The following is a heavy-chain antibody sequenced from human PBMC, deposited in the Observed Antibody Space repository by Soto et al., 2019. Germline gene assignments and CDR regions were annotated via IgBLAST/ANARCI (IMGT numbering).Heavy chain of an antibody. Sequence: PGGSLRLSCAASGFTFSSYDMHWVRQATGKGLEWVSAIGTAGDTYYPGSVKGRFTISRENAKNSLYLQMNSLRAGDTAVYYCARARTYYYDSSGYSTWYIDFWGQGTLVTVSS. D-gene: IGHD3-22*01. CDR1: GFTFSSYD. CDR2: IGTAGDT. V-gene: IGHV3-13*01. CDR3: ARARTYYYDSSGYSTWYIDF. J-gene: IGHJ4*02.